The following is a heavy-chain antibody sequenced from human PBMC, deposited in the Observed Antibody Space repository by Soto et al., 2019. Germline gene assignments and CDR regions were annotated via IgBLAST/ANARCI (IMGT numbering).Heavy chain of an antibody. V-gene: IGHV4-34*01. CDR3: TRYYDVLTGYSTFDY. CDR2: INHSGSN. J-gene: IGHJ4*02. CDR1: GGYFSCYC. D-gene: IGHD3-9*01. Sequence: SETLSLTCAVYGGYFSCYCLSWIRQPTGKGLEWIAEINHSGSNNYHPSLKSRVTISVDTAKSQFSLKLSYVTAADTAVYYCTRYYDVLTGYSTFDYWGQGTLVTVSS.